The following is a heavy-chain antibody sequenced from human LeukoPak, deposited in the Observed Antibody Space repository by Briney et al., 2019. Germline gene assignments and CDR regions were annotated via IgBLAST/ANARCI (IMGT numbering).Heavy chain of an antibody. CDR3: AKGAYGSGSYSFDY. V-gene: IGHV3-23*01. D-gene: IGHD3-10*01. CDR2: IRDSGAST. Sequence: GGSLRLSCAASGFTFNNYAMSWVRQAPGKGLEWVSLIRDSGASTYYEDSVKGRFTISRDNSKNTLYLQMNSLRAEDTAVYYCAKGAYGSGSYSFDYWGQGTLVTVSS. CDR1: GFTFNNYA. J-gene: IGHJ4*02.